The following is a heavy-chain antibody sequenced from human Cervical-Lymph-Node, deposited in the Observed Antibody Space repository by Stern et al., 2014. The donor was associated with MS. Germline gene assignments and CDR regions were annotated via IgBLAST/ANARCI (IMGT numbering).Heavy chain of an antibody. D-gene: IGHD5-18*01. CDR1: GFSLSHARMG. Sequence: QVTLRESGPVLVKRTETLTLTCTVSGFSLSHARMGVSWIRQPPGKPLEWLAHIFSNDEKFYSTSLKSRLTISRDTSKSQVVLTMTNMDPVDTATYYCARIEDNYGHMGEFDYWGQGTLVTVSS. CDR2: IFSNDEK. J-gene: IGHJ4*02. V-gene: IGHV2-26*01. CDR3: ARIEDNYGHMGEFDY.